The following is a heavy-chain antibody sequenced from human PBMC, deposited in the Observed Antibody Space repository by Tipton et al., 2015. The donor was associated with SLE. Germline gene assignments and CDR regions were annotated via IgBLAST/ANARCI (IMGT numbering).Heavy chain of an antibody. Sequence: GLVKPSETLSLTCSVSGGSISGTNYYWDWIRQPPGKGPEWIGRITNNGNTYYIPSLQSRVTTSVDTSKNHFSLKLSSVTAADTAVYYCARHDTNYGRNWFDPWGQGTLVTVSS. D-gene: IGHD2-8*01. CDR3: ARHDTNYGRNWFDP. V-gene: IGHV4-39*01. CDR1: GGSISGTNYY. J-gene: IGHJ5*02. CDR2: ITNNGNT.